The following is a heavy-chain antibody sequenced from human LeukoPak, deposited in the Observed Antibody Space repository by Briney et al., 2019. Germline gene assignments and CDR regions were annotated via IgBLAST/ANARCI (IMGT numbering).Heavy chain of an antibody. CDR1: GGSISSGGYS. CDR3: ARYCSSTSCSFFDY. CDR2: IYHSGST. D-gene: IGHD2-2*01. Sequence: SETLSLTSAVSGGSISSGGYSWSWIRHPPGKGLEWIGYIYHSGSTYYNPSLKSRVTISVDRSKNQFSLKLSSVTAADTAVYYCARYCSSTSCSFFDYWGQGTLVTVSS. J-gene: IGHJ4*02. V-gene: IGHV4-30-2*01.